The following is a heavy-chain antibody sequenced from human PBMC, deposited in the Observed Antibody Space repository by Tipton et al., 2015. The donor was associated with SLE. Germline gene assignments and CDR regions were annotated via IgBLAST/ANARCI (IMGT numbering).Heavy chain of an antibody. J-gene: IGHJ3*02. D-gene: IGHD3-16*01. CDR3: ATVGDNEAVHI. CDR1: GYTFINYD. Sequence: QLVQSGPEVKKPGASVKVSCKASGYTFINYDITWVRQASGQGLEWMGWTNTDNGDTGYAQNFQGRVTMTRNTSISTAYMELSSLRSEDTAVYYCATVGDNEAVHILGQGTVVTVSS. V-gene: IGHV1-8*02. CDR2: TNTDNGDT.